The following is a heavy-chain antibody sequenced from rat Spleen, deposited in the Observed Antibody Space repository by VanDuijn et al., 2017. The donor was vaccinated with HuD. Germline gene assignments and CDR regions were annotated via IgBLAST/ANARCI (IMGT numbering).Heavy chain of an antibody. V-gene: IGHV5-31*01. CDR1: GITFNNYW. J-gene: IGHJ4*01. CDR3: TRGYVMDA. CDR2: ISYEGSST. Sequence: EVQLVESGGGRVQPGRSLRLSCVASGITFNNYWMTWIRQAPGKGLEWVASISYEGSSTYCRDSVKGRFTISRDNGKRTLYLQMDSLRSEDTAIYYCTRGYVMDAWGQGASVTVSS.